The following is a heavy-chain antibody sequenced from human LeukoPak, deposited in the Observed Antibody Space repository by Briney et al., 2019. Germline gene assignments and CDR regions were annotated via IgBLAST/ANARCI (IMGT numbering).Heavy chain of an antibody. J-gene: IGHJ4*02. V-gene: IGHV3-30*03. CDR2: ISYDGSNK. CDR3: ALLERDDSGGYTNY. Sequence: GRSLRLSCAASGFTFSSYGMHWVRQAPGKGLEWVAVISYDGSNKYYADSVKGRFTISRDNSKNTLYLQMNSLRAEDTAVYYCALLERDDSGGYTNYWGQGTLVTVSS. D-gene: IGHD3-22*01. CDR1: GFTFSSYG.